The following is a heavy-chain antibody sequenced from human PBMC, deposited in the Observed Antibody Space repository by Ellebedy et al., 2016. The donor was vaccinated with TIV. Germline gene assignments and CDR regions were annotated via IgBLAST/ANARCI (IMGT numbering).Heavy chain of an antibody. D-gene: IGHD5-18*01. CDR2: IYSGGAT. CDR3: ARKYIYGFD. CDR1: GFTVSSNY. V-gene: IGHV3-66*01. J-gene: IGHJ4*02. Sequence: PGGSLRLSCAASGFTVSSNYMSWVRQAPGKGLEWFSVIYSGGATSYADSVKGRFTISRDNSKNTLYLQMNSLRVEDTAVYYCARKYIYGFDWGQGTLVTVSS.